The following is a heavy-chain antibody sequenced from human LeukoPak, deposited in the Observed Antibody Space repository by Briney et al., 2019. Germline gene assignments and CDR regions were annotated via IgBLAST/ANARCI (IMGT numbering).Heavy chain of an antibody. Sequence: GRSLRLSCAASGFTFSSYAMHWVRQAPGKGLEWVAVISYDGSNKYYADSVKGRFTISRDNSKDTLYLQMNSLRAEDTAVYYCARDPVDTAMVNAFDIWGQGTMVTVSS. CDR1: GFTFSSYA. CDR2: ISYDGSNK. V-gene: IGHV3-30-3*01. D-gene: IGHD5-18*01. CDR3: ARDPVDTAMVNAFDI. J-gene: IGHJ3*02.